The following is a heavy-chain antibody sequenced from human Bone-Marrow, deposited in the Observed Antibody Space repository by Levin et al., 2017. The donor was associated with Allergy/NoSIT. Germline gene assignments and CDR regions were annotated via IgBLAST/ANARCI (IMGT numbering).Heavy chain of an antibody. CDR2: IWYDGSNK. J-gene: IGHJ4*02. Sequence: GESLKISCAASGFTFSSYGMHWVRQAPGKGLEWVAVIWYDGSNKYYADSVKGRFTISRDNSKNTLYLQMNSLRAEDTAVYYCARDRRIAAAVPYDYWGQGTLVTVSS. V-gene: IGHV3-33*01. CDR1: GFTFSSYG. CDR3: ARDRRIAAAVPYDY. D-gene: IGHD6-13*01.